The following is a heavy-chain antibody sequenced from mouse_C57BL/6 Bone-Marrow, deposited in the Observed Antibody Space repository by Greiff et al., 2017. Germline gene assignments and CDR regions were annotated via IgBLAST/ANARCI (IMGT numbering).Heavy chain of an antibody. CDR2: ISNGGGST. CDR1: GFTFSDYY. V-gene: IGHV5-12*01. D-gene: IGHD1-1*01. CDR3: ARGGGSSSHYFDY. Sequence: EVKLMESGGGLVQPGGSLKLSCAASGFTFSDYYMYWVRQTPEKRLEWVAYISNGGGSTYYPDTVKGRFTISRDNAKNTLYLQMSRLKSEDTAMYYCARGGGSSSHYFDYWGQGTTLTVSS. J-gene: IGHJ2*01.